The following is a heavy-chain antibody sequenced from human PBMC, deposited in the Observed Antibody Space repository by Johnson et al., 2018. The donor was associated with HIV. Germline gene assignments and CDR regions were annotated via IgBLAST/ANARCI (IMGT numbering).Heavy chain of an antibody. D-gene: IGHD3-10*01. CDR2: ISGSGGST. J-gene: IGHJ3*02. CDR3: ARDLRFDRLVQGRVIISGVFDM. Sequence: VQLVESGGGVVQPGGSLRLSCAASGFTFSSYAMSWVRQAPGKGLEWVSAISGSGGSTYYADSVKGRFTISRDNSKNTLYLQMNSLRTEDTAVYYCARDLRFDRLVQGRVIISGVFDMWGQGTVVHVSS. CDR1: GFTFSSYA. V-gene: IGHV3-23*04.